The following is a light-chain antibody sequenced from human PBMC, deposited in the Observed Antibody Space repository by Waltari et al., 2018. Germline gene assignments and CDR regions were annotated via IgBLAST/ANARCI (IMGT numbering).Light chain of an antibody. J-gene: IGKJ5*01. CDR3: QQYNRYSS. CDR2: KAS. CDR1: QSISYS. V-gene: IGKV1-5*03. Sequence: DIQMAQSPSTLSASVGDRAPITCRASQSISYSLAWYQQKQGKAPKPLIYKASTLEGGVPSRFSGSGSGTEFTLTITSLQPDDFATYYCQQYNRYSSFGQGTRLEI.